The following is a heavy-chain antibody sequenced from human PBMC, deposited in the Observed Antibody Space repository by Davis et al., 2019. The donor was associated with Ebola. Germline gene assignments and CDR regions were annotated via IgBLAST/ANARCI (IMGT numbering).Heavy chain of an antibody. CDR3: ARGPYSSGWSDWFDP. CDR1: GGSFTNYA. CDR2: MNPNSGNT. Sequence: AASVKVSCKVSGGSFTNYALSWVRQATGQGLEWMGWMNPNSGNTGYAQKFQGRVTMTRNTSISTAYMELSSLRSEDTAVYYCARGPYSSGWSDWFDPWGQGTLVTVSS. D-gene: IGHD6-19*01. V-gene: IGHV1-8*02. J-gene: IGHJ5*02.